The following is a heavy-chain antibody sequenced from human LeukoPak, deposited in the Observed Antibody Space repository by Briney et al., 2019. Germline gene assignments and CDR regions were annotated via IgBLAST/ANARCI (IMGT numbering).Heavy chain of an antibody. Sequence: GGSLRLSCAASGFNFRTHGMHWVRQAPGKGLEWVSVIYSGGSTYYAESVKGRFTISTDNSKNTLYLQMNSLRAEGMAVYYRASRDYYDSSGYHDAFDIWGQGTMVTVSS. CDR1: GFNFRTHG. CDR2: IYSGGST. V-gene: IGHV3-53*01. D-gene: IGHD3-22*01. CDR3: ASRDYYDSSGYHDAFDI. J-gene: IGHJ3*02.